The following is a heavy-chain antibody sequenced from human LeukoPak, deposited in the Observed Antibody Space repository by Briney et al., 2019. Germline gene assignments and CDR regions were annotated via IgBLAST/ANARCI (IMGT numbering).Heavy chain of an antibody. CDR3: ARDRHIAAAGYYFDY. D-gene: IGHD6-25*01. CDR1: GFTFSSYG. V-gene: IGHV3-33*01. CDR2: IWYDGSNK. Sequence: GRSLRLSCAASGFTFSSYGMHWVRQAPGKGLEWVAVIWYDGSNKYYADSVKGRFTISRDNSKNTLYLQTNSLRVEDTAVYYCARDRHIAAAGYYFDYWGQGTLVTVSS. J-gene: IGHJ4*02.